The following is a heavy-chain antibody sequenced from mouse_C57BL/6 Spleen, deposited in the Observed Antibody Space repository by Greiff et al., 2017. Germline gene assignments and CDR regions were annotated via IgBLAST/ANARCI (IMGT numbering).Heavy chain of an antibody. Sequence: VQLQQSGAELVRPGASVKLSCTASGFNIKDDYMHWVKQRPEQGLEWIGWIDPENGDTEYASKFQGKATITADTSSNTAYLQLSSLTSEDTAVYYCTTNYYGSREYYFDYWGQGTTLTVAS. CDR2: IDPENGDT. V-gene: IGHV14-4*01. D-gene: IGHD1-1*01. CDR1: GFNIKDDY. CDR3: TTNYYGSREYYFDY. J-gene: IGHJ2*01.